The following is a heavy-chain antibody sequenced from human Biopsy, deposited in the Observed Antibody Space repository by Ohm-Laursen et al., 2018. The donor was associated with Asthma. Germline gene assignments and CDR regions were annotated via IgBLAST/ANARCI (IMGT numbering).Heavy chain of an antibody. CDR3: ARDSYSSGLYDDFES. Sequence: SLRLSCAASGFTLSDYYMSWIRQAPGKGLEWISYINGKSNSIEYADSVKGRFTISRDNAKNSLYLQMNSLGAEDTAVYYCARDSYSSGLYDDFESWGQGTLVTVSS. V-gene: IGHV3-11*01. J-gene: IGHJ4*02. CDR1: GFTLSDYY. CDR2: INGKSNSI. D-gene: IGHD6-19*01.